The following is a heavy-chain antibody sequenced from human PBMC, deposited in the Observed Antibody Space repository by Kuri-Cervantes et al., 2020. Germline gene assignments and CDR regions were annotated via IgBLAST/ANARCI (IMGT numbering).Heavy chain of an antibody. J-gene: IGHJ6*02. Sequence: SVKVSCKASGGTFSSYAISWVRQAPGQGLEWMGGIIPIFGTANYAQKFQGRVTITADESTSTAYMELRSLRSDDTAVYYCARDHPPYYYYYGMDVWGQGTTVTVSS. CDR1: GGTFSSYA. V-gene: IGHV1-69*13. CDR2: IIPIFGTA. CDR3: ARDHPPYYYYYGMDV.